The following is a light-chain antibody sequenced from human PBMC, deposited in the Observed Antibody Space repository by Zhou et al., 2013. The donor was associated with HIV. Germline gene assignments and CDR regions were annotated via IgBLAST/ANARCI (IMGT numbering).Light chain of an antibody. J-gene: IGKJ5*01. CDR3: QQYHSYSIT. CDR2: KAS. CDR1: QDISNI. V-gene: IGKV1-13*02. Sequence: AIQLTQSPSSLSASVGDRVTITCRTSQDISNILAWYQQKPGKAPRLLIYKASSLQSGVPSRFRGSGSGTEFTLTITSLQPDDFATYYCQQYHSYSITFGQGTRLE.